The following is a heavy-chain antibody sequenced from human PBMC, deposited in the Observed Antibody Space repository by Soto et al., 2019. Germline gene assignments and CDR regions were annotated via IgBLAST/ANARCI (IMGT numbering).Heavy chain of an antibody. CDR3: AREAGYTDYYYYGMDV. CDR1: GFTFSSYG. J-gene: IGHJ6*02. D-gene: IGHD1-1*01. Sequence: VQLVESGGGVVQPGRSLRLSCAASGFTFSSYGMHWVRQAPGKGLEWVAVIWYDGSNKYYADSVKGRFTISRDNSKNTLYLQMNSLRAEDTAVYYCAREAGYTDYYYYGMDVWGQGTTVTVSS. V-gene: IGHV3-33*01. CDR2: IWYDGSNK.